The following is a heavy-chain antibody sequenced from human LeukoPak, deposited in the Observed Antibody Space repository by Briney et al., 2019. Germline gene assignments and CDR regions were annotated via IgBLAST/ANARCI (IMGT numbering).Heavy chain of an antibody. CDR1: GFTSSSYA. J-gene: IGHJ4*02. CDR2: ISGNGGAT. V-gene: IGHV3-23*01. D-gene: IGHD1-26*01. CDR3: AKDPGGSQLIDY. Sequence: GGSLRLSCAASGFTSSSYAMSWVRQAPGMGLEWVSTISGNGGATYYADSVKGRFTISRDNSKNTLYLQMNSLRAEDTAVYYCAKDPGGSQLIDYWGQGTLVTVSS.